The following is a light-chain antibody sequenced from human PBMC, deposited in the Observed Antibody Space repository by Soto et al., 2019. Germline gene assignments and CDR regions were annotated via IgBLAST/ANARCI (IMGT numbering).Light chain of an antibody. CDR3: QHYDSYSGT. J-gene: IGKJ3*01. CDR1: QSINSW. V-gene: IGKV1-5*03. CDR2: RAS. Sequence: DLQMTQSPSTLYASVGDRVTITCRASQSINSWLAWYQQKPGKAPRLLIYRASSLEGGVPSRFSGSGSGAEFTLTISSLQPDDFATYYCQHYDSYSGTFGPGTKVDIK.